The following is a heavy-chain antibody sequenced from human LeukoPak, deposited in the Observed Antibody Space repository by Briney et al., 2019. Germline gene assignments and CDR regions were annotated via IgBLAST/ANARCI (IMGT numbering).Heavy chain of an antibody. V-gene: IGHV3-23*01. CDR2: ISGHAGST. CDR3: AKDGGYSSGWYETTY. Sequence: GGSLRLSCAASGFTLSSYSMSWVRQAPGKGLEWVSLISGHAGSTHYADSVKGRFTISRDITKNTLYLQMNSLRAEDTATYYCAKDGGYSSGWYETTYWGQGTLVTVSS. J-gene: IGHJ4*02. CDR1: GFTLSSYS. D-gene: IGHD6-19*01.